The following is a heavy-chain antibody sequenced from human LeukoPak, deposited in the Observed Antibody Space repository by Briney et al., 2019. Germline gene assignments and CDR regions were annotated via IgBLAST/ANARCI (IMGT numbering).Heavy chain of an antibody. D-gene: IGHD6-19*01. CDR1: GFTFSSYS. V-gene: IGHV3-21*01. J-gene: IGHJ4*02. CDR2: ISSSSSYI. CDR3: ARVSSGWYTGLIDY. Sequence: GGSLRLSCAASGFTFSSYSMNWVRQAPGKGLEWVSSISSSSSYIYYADSVKGRFTISRDNAKNSLYPQMNSLRAEDTAVYYCARVSSGWYTGLIDYWGQGTLVTVSS.